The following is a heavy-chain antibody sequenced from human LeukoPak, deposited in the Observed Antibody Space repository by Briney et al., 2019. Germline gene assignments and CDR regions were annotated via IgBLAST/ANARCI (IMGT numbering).Heavy chain of an antibody. V-gene: IGHV3-33*01. CDR3: ARVPYYYGSGSYYSGYYFDY. D-gene: IGHD3-10*01. CDR2: IWYDGSNK. J-gene: IGHJ4*02. Sequence: GRSLRLSCAASGFTFSSYGMHWVRQAPGKGLEWVAVIWYDGSNKYYADSVKGRFTISRDNSKNTLYLQMNSLRAEDTAVYYCARVPYYYGSGSYYSGYYFDYWGQGTLVTVSS. CDR1: GFTFSSYG.